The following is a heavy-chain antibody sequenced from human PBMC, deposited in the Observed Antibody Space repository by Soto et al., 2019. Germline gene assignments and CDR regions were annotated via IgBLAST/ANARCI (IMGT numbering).Heavy chain of an antibody. CDR1: GGSISSGGYY. J-gene: IGHJ6*03. Sequence: PSETLSLTCTVSGGSISSGGYYWSWIRQHPGKGLEWIGYIYYSGSTYYNPSLKSRVTISVDTSKNQFSLKLSSVTAADTAVYYSARGGTRLYYYYMDVWGKGTTVTVSS. D-gene: IGHD4-17*01. CDR3: ARGGTRLYYYYMDV. V-gene: IGHV4-31*03. CDR2: IYYSGST.